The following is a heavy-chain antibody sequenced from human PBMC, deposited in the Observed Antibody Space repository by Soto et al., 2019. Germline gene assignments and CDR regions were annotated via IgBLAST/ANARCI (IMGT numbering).Heavy chain of an antibody. J-gene: IGHJ6*03. D-gene: IGHD6-19*01. CDR2: LSGSDDST. Sequence: GGSLRLSCAASGFTFSSYGMHWVRQAPGKGLEWVSLLSGSDDSTYYADSVKGRFTMSSDSSKTTLYLHMNSLRAEDTAVCYCLTIEVAGSFNEIYNYYGY. CDR3: LTIEVAGSFNEIYNYYGY. CDR1: GFTFSSYG. V-gene: IGHV3-NL1*01.